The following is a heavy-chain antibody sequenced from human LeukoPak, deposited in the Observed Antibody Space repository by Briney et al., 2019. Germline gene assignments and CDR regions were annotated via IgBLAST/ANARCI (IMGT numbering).Heavy chain of an antibody. CDR3: ASLSGGSEWELRY. D-gene: IGHD1-26*01. CDR2: IKQDGSEK. CDR1: GFTFSSYW. Sequence: GGSLRLSCAASGFTFSSYWMSWVRQAPGKGLEWVANIKQDGSEKYYVDSVKGRFTMSRDNAKNSLYLQMNSPRAEDTAVYYCASLSGGSEWELRYWGQGTLVTVSS. V-gene: IGHV3-7*01. J-gene: IGHJ4*02.